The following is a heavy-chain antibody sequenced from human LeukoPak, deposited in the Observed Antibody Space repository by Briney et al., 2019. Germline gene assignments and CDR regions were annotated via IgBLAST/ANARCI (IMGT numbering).Heavy chain of an antibody. CDR1: GFTFSNAW. CDR2: IKRKGDDGTI. J-gene: IGHJ4*02. V-gene: IGHV3-15*01. Sequence: PGGSLRLSCAASGFTFSNAWMSWVRQAPGRGLEWVGRIKRKGDDGTIDYAAPVKGRLSISRDDSKNTLYLQMNSLKSEDTALYYCTAGTGRSDFDYWGQGTLVTVSS. CDR3: TAGTGRSDFDY. D-gene: IGHD3/OR15-3a*01.